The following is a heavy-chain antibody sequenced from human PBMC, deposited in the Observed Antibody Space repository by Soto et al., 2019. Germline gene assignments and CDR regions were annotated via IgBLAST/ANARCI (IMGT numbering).Heavy chain of an antibody. CDR3: AREKAHSIAARHFGYYGMDV. Sequence: GGSLRLSWEASGFTVNSNYMSWVRQAPGKGLEWVSVIYSGGSTYYADSVKGRFTISRDNSKNTLYLQMNSLRAEDTAVYYCAREKAHSIAARHFGYYGMDVWGQGTTVTVSS. J-gene: IGHJ6*02. CDR2: IYSGGST. D-gene: IGHD6-6*01. V-gene: IGHV3-53*01. CDR1: GFTVNSNY.